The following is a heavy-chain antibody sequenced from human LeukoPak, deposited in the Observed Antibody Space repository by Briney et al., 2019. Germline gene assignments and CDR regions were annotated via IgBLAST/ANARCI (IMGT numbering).Heavy chain of an antibody. CDR1: GFTFSSYA. Sequence: GGSLRLSCAASGFTFSSYAMNWVRQAPGRGLEWVSGFSGSGGTTYYADSVRGRFAISRDNSKNTLYLQMNSLRAEDTAVYYCANGNRCTSPNCLGYYYFYMDVWGKGTTVTVSS. CDR2: FSGSGGTT. J-gene: IGHJ6*03. D-gene: IGHD2-8*01. CDR3: ANGNRCTSPNCLGYYYFYMDV. V-gene: IGHV3-23*01.